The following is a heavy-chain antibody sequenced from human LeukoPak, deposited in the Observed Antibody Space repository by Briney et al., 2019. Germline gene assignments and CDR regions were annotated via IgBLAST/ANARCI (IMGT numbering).Heavy chain of an antibody. CDR3: ARETSQKGAHYMDV. D-gene: IGHD3-16*01. CDR1: GGSISSYY. CDR2: IYYSGST. Sequence: PSETLSLTCTVSGGSISSYYWNWIRQPPGKGLEWIGYIYYSGSTNYNPSLKSRVTISVDTSKNQFSLNLTSVTAADTAVYYCARETSQKGAHYMDVWGKGTTVTISS. V-gene: IGHV4-59*01. J-gene: IGHJ6*03.